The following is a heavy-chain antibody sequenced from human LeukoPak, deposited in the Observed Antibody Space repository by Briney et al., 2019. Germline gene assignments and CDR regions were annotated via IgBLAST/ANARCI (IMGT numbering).Heavy chain of an antibody. J-gene: IGHJ5*02. CDR2: IGTAGDT. CDR3: ARGEGGWFDP. CDR1: GLTFSSYD. Sequence: GGSLRLSCAASGLTFSSYDMHWVRQATGKGLEWVSAIGTAGDTYYPGSVKGRFTISRENAKNSLYLQMNSLRAGDTAAYYCARGEGGWFDPWGQGTLVTVSS. V-gene: IGHV3-13*01. D-gene: IGHD3-16*01.